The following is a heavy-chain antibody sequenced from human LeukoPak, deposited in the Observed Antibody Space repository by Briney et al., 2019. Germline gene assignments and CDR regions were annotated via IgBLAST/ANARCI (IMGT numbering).Heavy chain of an antibody. V-gene: IGHV4-34*01. CDR1: GGSFSGYY. CDR3: ARLPPGGYSYGYPYYYYGMDV. CDR2: INHSGST. D-gene: IGHD5-18*01. Sequence: SETLSLTCAVYGGSFSGYYWSWIRQPPGKGLEWIGEINHSGSTNYNPSLKSRVTISVDTSKNQFSLELSSVTAADTAVYYCARLPPGGYSYGYPYYYYGMDVWGKGTTVTVSS. J-gene: IGHJ6*04.